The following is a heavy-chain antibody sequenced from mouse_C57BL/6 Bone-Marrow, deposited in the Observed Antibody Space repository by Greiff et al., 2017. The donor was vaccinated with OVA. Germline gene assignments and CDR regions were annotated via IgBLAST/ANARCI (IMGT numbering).Heavy chain of an antibody. CDR3: TTSGDYFDY. CDR1: GFNIKDDY. Sequence: EVQLQQSGAELVRPGASVKLSCTASGFNIKDDYMHWVKQRPEQGLEWIGWIDPENGDTEYASKFQGKATITADTSSNTAYLQLSSLTSEDTAVYYCTTSGDYFDYWGRGNTLTVSS. V-gene: IGHV14-4*01. J-gene: IGHJ2*01. D-gene: IGHD2-13*01. CDR2: IDPENGDT.